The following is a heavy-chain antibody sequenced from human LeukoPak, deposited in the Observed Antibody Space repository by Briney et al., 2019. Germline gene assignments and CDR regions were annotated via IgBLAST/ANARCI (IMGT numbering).Heavy chain of an antibody. CDR3: ARDKYYYGSGAYYYYYMDV. D-gene: IGHD3-10*01. V-gene: IGHV4-4*07. CDR1: GGSISSYY. Sequence: SETLSLTCTVSGGSISSYYWSWIRQPAGKGLEWIGRIYTSGSTNYNPSLKSRVTMSVDTSKNQFSLKLSSVTAADTAVYYCARDKYYYGSGAYYYYYMDVWGKGTTVTISS. J-gene: IGHJ6*03. CDR2: IYTSGST.